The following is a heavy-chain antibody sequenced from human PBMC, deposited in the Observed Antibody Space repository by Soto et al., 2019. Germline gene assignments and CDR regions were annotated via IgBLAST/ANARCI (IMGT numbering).Heavy chain of an antibody. V-gene: IGHV1-18*01. Sequence: GASVKVSCKASGYTFTSYGISWVRQAPGQGLEWMGWISAYNGNTNYAQKLQGRVTMTTDTSISTAYMELSSLRSEDTAVYYCARGGSNYPEDGDYFNYYYGMDVWGQGTTVTVSS. CDR3: ARGGSNYPEDGDYFNYYYGMDV. J-gene: IGHJ6*02. CDR2: ISAYNGNT. CDR1: GYTFTSYG. D-gene: IGHD4-17*01.